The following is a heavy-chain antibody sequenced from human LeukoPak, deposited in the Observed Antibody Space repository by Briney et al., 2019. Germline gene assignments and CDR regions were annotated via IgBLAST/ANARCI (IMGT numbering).Heavy chain of an antibody. CDR1: GFTFSRYS. CDR3: ARDRSYSSSWYGGGPRDYFDY. CDR2: ITDTGKNT. D-gene: IGHD6-13*01. Sequence: GGSLRLSCAASGFTFSRYSMMWVRQPPGKGLEWISYITDTGKNTNYARSVGGRFTISRDNTKNSLYLQMNSLRAEDTAVYYCARDRSYSSSWYGGGPRDYFDYWGQGTLVTVSS. J-gene: IGHJ4*02. V-gene: IGHV3-48*04.